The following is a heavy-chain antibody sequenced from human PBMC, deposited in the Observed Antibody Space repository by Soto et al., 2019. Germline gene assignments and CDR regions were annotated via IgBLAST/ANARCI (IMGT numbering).Heavy chain of an antibody. V-gene: IGHV4-30-4*01. Sequence: QVQLQESGPGLVKPSQTLSLTCTVSGGSISSGDYYWSWIRQPPGKGLEWIGYIYYSGSTYYNPSPQSRXXIXVXLSKNQFSLKLSSVTAADTAVYYCARDAGGYGGLAHWGQGTLVTVSS. CDR2: IYYSGST. CDR1: GGSISSGDYY. CDR3: ARDAGGYGGLAH. D-gene: IGHD2-8*02. J-gene: IGHJ4*02.